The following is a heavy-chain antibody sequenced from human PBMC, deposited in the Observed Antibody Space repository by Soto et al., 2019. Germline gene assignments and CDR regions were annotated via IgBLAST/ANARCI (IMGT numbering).Heavy chain of an antibody. V-gene: IGHV3-21*01. CDR3: AKIASSNWFWDGFDI. CDR1: GFTFNSYS. CDR2: ISSFSNYM. D-gene: IGHD6-13*01. Sequence: GGSLRLSCAVSGFTFNSYSMNWVRQAPGKGLEWVSSISSFSNYMYYTDSVKGRFTISRDNSKNTLYLQMNSLRAEDTAVYYCAKIASSNWFWDGFDIWGQGTMVTVSS. J-gene: IGHJ3*02.